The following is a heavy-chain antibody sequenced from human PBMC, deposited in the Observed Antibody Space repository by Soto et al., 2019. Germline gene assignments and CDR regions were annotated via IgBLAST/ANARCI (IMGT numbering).Heavy chain of an antibody. CDR3: AKGRTFFDF. Sequence: EVHLLESGGGLVQPGGSLRLSCAASGFAFSDYAMTWVRQAPGKGLEWVSDISDGDGATHYADSVKGRFTISRDDSKNTLYLQMDSLRSDDAAVYYFAKGRTFFDFWVQGTLITVSS. CDR2: ISDGDGAT. V-gene: IGHV3-23*01. J-gene: IGHJ4*02. CDR1: GFAFSDYA. D-gene: IGHD3-16*01.